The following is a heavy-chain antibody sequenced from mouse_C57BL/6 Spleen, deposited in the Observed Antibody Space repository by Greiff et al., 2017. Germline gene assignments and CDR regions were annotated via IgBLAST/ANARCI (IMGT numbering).Heavy chain of an antibody. CDR3: ARWYGPYFDY. Sequence: QVQLQQPGAELVMPGASVKLSCKASGYTFTSYWMHWVKQKPGQGLEWIGEIDPSDSYTNYNQKFKGKSTLTVDKSSSTAYMQLSSLTSEDSAVYYCARWYGPYFDYWGQGTTLTVSS. J-gene: IGHJ2*01. CDR2: IDPSDSYT. V-gene: IGHV1-69*01. D-gene: IGHD2-10*02. CDR1: GYTFTSYW.